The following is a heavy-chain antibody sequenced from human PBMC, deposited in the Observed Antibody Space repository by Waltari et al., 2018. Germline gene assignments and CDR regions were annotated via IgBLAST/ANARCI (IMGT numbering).Heavy chain of an antibody. CDR2: HSCDGGST. J-gene: IGHJ3*02. D-gene: IGHD5-12*01. CDR1: GVNFDDYA. CDR3: ATDIGLKYRVYDFAFDI. Sequence: EVQLVESGGVVVQHGGSLRLACAASGVNFDDYAMHWVRHAPGKGLEWVSPHSCDGGSTYYADSSKGRFTSSRDNSKNSLYLEMNRLRAEDTALYYCATDIGLKYRVYDFAFDIWGQATIGTGSS. V-gene: IGHV3-43D*04.